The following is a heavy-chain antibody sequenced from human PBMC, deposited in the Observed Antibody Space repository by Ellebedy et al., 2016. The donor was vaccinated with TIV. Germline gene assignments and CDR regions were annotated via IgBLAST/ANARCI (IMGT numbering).Heavy chain of an antibody. D-gene: IGHD1-7*01. J-gene: IGHJ1*01. CDR2: ISNSGGRT. CDR1: GLTFSNYG. CDR3: AKGCGTDCTFFQE. Sequence: GESLKISCAVSGLTFSNYGMSWVRQAPGKGLEWLSAISNSGGRTYYADSVKGRFIISRDNSKNTLYLQINSLTAEDSAVYLCAKGCGTDCTFFQEWGQGTLVTVSS. V-gene: IGHV3-23*01.